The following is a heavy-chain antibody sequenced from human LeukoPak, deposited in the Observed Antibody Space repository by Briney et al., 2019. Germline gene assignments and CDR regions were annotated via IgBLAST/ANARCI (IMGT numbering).Heavy chain of an antibody. CDR3: ARELAHYDFWSGYYTKGWFDP. CDR2: IYYSGST. J-gene: IGHJ5*02. V-gene: IGHV4-59*01. Sequence: KPSETLSLTCTVSGGSISSYYWSWIRQPPGKGLEWVGYIYYSGSTNYNPSLKSRVTISVETSKNQFSLKLSSVAAADEAVYYCARELAHYDFWSGYYTKGWFDPWGQGTLVTVSS. D-gene: IGHD3-3*01. CDR1: GGSISSYY.